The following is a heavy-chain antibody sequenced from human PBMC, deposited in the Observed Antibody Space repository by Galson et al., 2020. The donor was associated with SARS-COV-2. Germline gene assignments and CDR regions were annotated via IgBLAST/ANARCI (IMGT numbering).Heavy chain of an antibody. CDR3: ASWAAAGNLFYYYGMDV. CDR1: GFTFSSYS. D-gene: IGHD6-13*01. V-gene: IGHV3-21*01. CDR2: ISSSSSYI. J-gene: IGHJ6*02. Sequence: GGSLRLSCAASGFTFSSYSMNWVRQAPGKGLEWVSSISSSSSYIYYADSVKGRFTISRDNAKNSLYLQMNSLRAEDTAVYYCASWAAAGNLFYYYGMDVWGQGTTVTVSS.